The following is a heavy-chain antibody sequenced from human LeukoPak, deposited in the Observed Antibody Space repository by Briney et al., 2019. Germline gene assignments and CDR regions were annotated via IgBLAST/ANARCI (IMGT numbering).Heavy chain of an antibody. V-gene: IGHV3-30*04. Sequence: GGSLRLSCAASGFTFSSYAMHWVRQAPGKGLEWVALIPYDGSNKYYADSVKGRFTVSRDNSKNTLYLQMNSLKAEDTAVYYCVRGAYSSSWLNFDYWGQGTLVTVSS. CDR2: IPYDGSNK. CDR1: GFTFSSYA. J-gene: IGHJ4*02. CDR3: VRGAYSSSWLNFDY. D-gene: IGHD6-13*01.